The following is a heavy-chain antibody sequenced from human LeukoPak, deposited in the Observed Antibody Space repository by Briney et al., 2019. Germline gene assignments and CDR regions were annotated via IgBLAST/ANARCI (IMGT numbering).Heavy chain of an antibody. D-gene: IGHD6-25*01. Sequence: PGGSLRLSCTASGFTFSSYLMHWVRQAPGKGLVWDSRIKDDGSHTNYADSVKGRFTISRDNAKNTLSLQMNSLRAEDTAVYYCARGSGIITGIDEWGQGTLVTVSS. CDR3: ARGSGIITGIDE. J-gene: IGHJ4*02. CDR1: GFTFSSYL. V-gene: IGHV3-74*01. CDR2: IKDDGSHT.